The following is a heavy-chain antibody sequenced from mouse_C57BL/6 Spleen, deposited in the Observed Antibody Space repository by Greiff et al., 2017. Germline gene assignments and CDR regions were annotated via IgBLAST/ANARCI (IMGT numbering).Heavy chain of an antibody. CDR3: ARHAYYYGSSYWYFDV. CDR1: GFSLTSYG. J-gene: IGHJ1*03. CDR2: IWSDGST. D-gene: IGHD1-1*01. Sequence: QVQLKQSGPGLVAPSQSLSITCTVSGFSLTSYGVHWVRQPPGKGLEWLVVIWSDGSTTYNSALKSRLSISKDNSKSQVFLKMNSLQTDDTAMYYCARHAYYYGSSYWYFDVWGTWTTVTGSS. V-gene: IGHV2-6-1*01.